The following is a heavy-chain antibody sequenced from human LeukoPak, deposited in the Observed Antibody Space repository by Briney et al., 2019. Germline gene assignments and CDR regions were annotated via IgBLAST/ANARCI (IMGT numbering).Heavy chain of an antibody. CDR2: IFGGGGT. V-gene: IGHV3-66*01. Sequence: TGGSLRLSCAAFGFTVSSNYMSWVRQAPGKGLEWVSVIFGGGGTYYADSVKGRFTISRDNSKNTLYLQMNSLRAEDTAVYYCARVATMVRGVRDYWGQGTLVTVSS. CDR1: GFTVSSNY. J-gene: IGHJ4*02. CDR3: ARVATMVRGVRDY. D-gene: IGHD3-10*01.